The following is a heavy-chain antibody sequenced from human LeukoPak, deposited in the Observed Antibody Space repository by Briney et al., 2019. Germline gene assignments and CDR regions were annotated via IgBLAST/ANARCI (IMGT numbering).Heavy chain of an antibody. CDR1: GFTFSDYY. D-gene: IGHD3-10*01. CDR3: ARENLWAAFDI. CDR2: ISSSGSTI. J-gene: IGHJ3*02. V-gene: IGHV3-11*04. Sequence: GGSLRLSCAASGFTFSDYYMSWIRQAPGKGLEWVSYISSSGSTIYYADSVKGRFTISRDSAKNSLYLQMNSLRAEDTAVYYCARENLWAAFDIWGQGTMVTVSS.